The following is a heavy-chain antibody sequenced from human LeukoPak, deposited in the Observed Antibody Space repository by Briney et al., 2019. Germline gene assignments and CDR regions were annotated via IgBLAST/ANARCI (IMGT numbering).Heavy chain of an antibody. CDR1: GITVITND. D-gene: IGHD1-14*01. CDR3: ARGVEPLAANTLAY. Sequence: GGSLRLSCAASGITVITNDMTWVRQAPGKGREWVSVLYSDGNTKYADSVQGRFTISRDNSKNTLYLEMNSLSPDDTAVYYCARGVEPLAANTLAYWGQGTLLTVSS. V-gene: IGHV3-53*01. J-gene: IGHJ4*02. CDR2: LYSDGNT.